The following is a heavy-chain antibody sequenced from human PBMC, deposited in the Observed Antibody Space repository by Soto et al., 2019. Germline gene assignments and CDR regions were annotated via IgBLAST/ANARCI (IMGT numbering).Heavy chain of an antibody. CDR2: TYYRSNWRH. V-gene: IGHV6-1*01. Sequence: SQPVSGTGAISGASFSSNTAACNCIRSSPSRGLEWLGRTYYRSNWRHDYAVSVKSRITVNPDTSKNHFSLQLNSVTPDDPAVYPCATGVAGSGFDLCGQRTLVTVSS. CDR3: ATGVAGSGFDL. CDR1: GASFSSNTAA. D-gene: IGHD6-19*01. J-gene: IGHJ4*02.